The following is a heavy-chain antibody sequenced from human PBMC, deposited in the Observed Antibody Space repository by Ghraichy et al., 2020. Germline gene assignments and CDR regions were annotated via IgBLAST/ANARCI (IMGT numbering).Heavy chain of an antibody. CDR1: GFTFTSYG. J-gene: IGHJ5*02. CDR2: ISANNGNT. Sequence: ASVKVSCKTSGFTFTSYGFSWVRQAPGQGLEWMGWISANNGNTYYAQNVQGRVTMTTDAPTATAYMELRSLRYDDTAVYYCARDRDPMIALNWFDPWGQGTLVTVSS. V-gene: IGHV1-18*01. D-gene: IGHD3-22*01. CDR3: ARDRDPMIALNWFDP.